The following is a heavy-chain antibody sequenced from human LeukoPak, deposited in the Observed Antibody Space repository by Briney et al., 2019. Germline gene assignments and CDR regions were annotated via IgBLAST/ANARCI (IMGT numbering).Heavy chain of an antibody. CDR1: GFTFSIYA. CDR2: ISGSGGST. D-gene: IGHD6-19*01. Sequence: GGSLRLSCAASGFTFSIYAMSWVRQAPGKGLEWVSAISGSGGSTYYADSVKGRFTISRDNSKNTLYLQMNSLRAEDTAVYYCANNGIIAVAVYFDYWGQGTLVTVSS. J-gene: IGHJ4*02. V-gene: IGHV3-23*01. CDR3: ANNGIIAVAVYFDY.